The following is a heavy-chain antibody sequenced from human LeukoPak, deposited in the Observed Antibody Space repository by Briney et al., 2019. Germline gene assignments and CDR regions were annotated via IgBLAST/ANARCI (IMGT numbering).Heavy chain of an antibody. Sequence: GASVKASCKASSYTLTNYGISWVRQAPGQGLEWMGWISAYNGNTNYAQNLQGRVTMTTDTSKNTAYMELRSLRSDDTAVYYCARDQDPGAFDIWGQGTMVTVSS. J-gene: IGHJ3*02. V-gene: IGHV1-18*01. CDR1: SYTLTNYG. CDR2: ISAYNGNT. CDR3: ARDQDPGAFDI.